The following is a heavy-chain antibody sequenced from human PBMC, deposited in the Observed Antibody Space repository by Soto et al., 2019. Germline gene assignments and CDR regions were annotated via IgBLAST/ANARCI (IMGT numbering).Heavy chain of an antibody. Sequence: GGSLRLSCAASGFTFSSYAMSWVRQAPGKGLEWISSISDGADGTYYADSVKGRFTISRDSSKNTLSLQMNSLRADDTAVYYCAKGGIGSAPGLXYWGQGTLVTVSS. J-gene: IGHJ4*02. D-gene: IGHD2-21*01. CDR3: AKGGIGSAPGLXY. CDR2: ISDGADGT. CDR1: GFTFSSYA. V-gene: IGHV3-23*01.